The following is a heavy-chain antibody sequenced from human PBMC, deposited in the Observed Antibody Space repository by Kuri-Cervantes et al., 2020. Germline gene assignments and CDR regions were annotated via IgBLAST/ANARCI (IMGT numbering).Heavy chain of an antibody. D-gene: IGHD3-10*01. CDR1: EFTFSSYN. CDR3: ARTGRYYASGNWYFDL. V-gene: IGHV3-48*02. CDR2: ISSGSNTI. J-gene: IGHJ2*01. Sequence: GESLKISCAASEFTFSSYNMNWVRQAPGKGLEWVSCISSGSNTIYHADSVKGRFTISRDNAKNSLYLQMNSLRDEDTAVYYCARTGRYYASGNWYFDLWGRGTLVTVSS.